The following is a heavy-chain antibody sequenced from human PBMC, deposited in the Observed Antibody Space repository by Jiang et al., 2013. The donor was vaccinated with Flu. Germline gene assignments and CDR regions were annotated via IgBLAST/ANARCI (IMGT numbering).Heavy chain of an antibody. Sequence: GYTFTSYYMHWVRQAPGQGLEWMGIINPSGGSTSYAQKFQGRVTMTRDTSTSTVYMELSSLRSEDTAVYYCARDPLQFHYGMDVWGQGTTVTVSS. D-gene: IGHD5-24*01. CDR1: GYTFTSYY. V-gene: IGHV1-46*01. CDR3: ARDPLQFHYGMDV. CDR2: INPSGGST. J-gene: IGHJ6*02.